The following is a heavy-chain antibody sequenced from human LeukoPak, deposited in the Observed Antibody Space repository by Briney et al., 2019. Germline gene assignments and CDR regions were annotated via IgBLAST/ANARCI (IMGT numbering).Heavy chain of an antibody. J-gene: IGHJ4*02. CDR1: GFTFSSYA. V-gene: IGHV3-23*01. CDR2: ISGSGGST. D-gene: IGHD5-12*01. CDR3: AKPPGYTDSFPYFDY. Sequence: GGSLRLSCAASGFTFSSYAMSWVRQAPGKGLEWGSAISGSGGSTYYADSVKGRFTISRDNSKNTLYLQMNSLRAEDTAVYYCAKPPGYTDSFPYFDYWGQGTLVTVSS.